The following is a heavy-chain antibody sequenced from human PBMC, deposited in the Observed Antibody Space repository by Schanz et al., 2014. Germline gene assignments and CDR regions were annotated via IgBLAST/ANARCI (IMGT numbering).Heavy chain of an antibody. CDR1: GFIFDDYG. Sequence: EVLLLESGGRVERPGGSLRLSCAASGFIFDDYGMSWVRQVPGKGLEWVSDISDSGDSTHYADSVKGRFTISRDNAKNSLFLQMNSLSAEDTAVYYCARPSDSSWYMDVWGKGTTXTVSS. CDR2: ISDSGDST. D-gene: IGHD2-21*02. J-gene: IGHJ6*03. CDR3: ARPSDSSWYMDV. V-gene: IGHV3-20*04.